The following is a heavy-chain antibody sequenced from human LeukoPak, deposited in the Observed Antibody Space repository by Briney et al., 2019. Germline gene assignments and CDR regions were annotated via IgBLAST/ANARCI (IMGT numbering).Heavy chain of an antibody. V-gene: IGHV1-2*02. Sequence: AASVKVSCKASGYTFTGYYMHWVRQAPGQGLEWMGWINPNSGGTNYAQKFQGRVTMTRDTSISTAYMELSRLRSDGTAVYYCARDSLLIAAADAFDYWGQGTLVTVSS. D-gene: IGHD6-13*01. J-gene: IGHJ4*02. CDR3: ARDSLLIAAADAFDY. CDR2: INPNSGGT. CDR1: GYTFTGYY.